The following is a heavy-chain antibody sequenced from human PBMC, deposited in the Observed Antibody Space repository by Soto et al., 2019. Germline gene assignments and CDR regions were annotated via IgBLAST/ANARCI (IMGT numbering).Heavy chain of an antibody. CDR2: INPSGGST. D-gene: IGHD3-22*01. CDR3: ARDGSAVYDSSGYYLGY. CDR1: GYTFTSYY. Sequence: ASVKVSCKASGYTFTSYYMHWVRQAPGQGLEWMGIINPSGGSTSYAQKFQGRVTMTRDTSTSTVYMELSSLRSEDTAVYYCARDGSAVYDSSGYYLGYWGQGTLVTV. J-gene: IGHJ4*02. V-gene: IGHV1-46*01.